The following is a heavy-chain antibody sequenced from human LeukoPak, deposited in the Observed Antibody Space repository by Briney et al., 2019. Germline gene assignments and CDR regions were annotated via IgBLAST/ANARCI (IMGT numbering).Heavy chain of an antibody. J-gene: IGHJ4*02. Sequence: SVKVSCXASGGTFNRYTMIWVRQAPGQGLEWMGAIIPISGPTKYAQKFQGTVTITADESTSTVYMELSSLKSEDTAVYYCARQISGSFYYWGQGTLVAVSS. CDR3: ARQISGSFYY. CDR1: GGTFNRYT. D-gene: IGHD1-26*01. CDR2: IIPISGPT. V-gene: IGHV1-69*13.